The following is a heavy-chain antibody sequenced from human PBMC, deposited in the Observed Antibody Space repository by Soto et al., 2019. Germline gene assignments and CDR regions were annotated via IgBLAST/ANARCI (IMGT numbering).Heavy chain of an antibody. CDR2: IYHSGST. CDR3: ARAEAHYYYYGMDV. J-gene: IGHJ6*02. Sequence: SETLSLTCAVSGGSISSSNWWSWVRQPPGKGLEWIGEIYHSGSTNYNPSLKSRVTISVDKSKNQFSLKLSSVTAVDTAVYYCARAEAHYYYYGMDVWGQGTTVTVSS. CDR1: GGSISSSNW. V-gene: IGHV4-4*02.